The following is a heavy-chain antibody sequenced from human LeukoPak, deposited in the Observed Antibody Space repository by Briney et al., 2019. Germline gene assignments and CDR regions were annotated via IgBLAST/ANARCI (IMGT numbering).Heavy chain of an antibody. CDR2: TYYRSKWYN. CDR1: GDSVSSNSAA. CDR3: PRVDTAMTGYGWDV. D-gene: IGHD5-18*01. J-gene: IGHJ6*02. Sequence: SQTLSLTCAISGDSVSSNSAAWNWIRQSPSRGLEWLGRTYYRSKWYNDYAVSVKSRITINPDTSKNQFSLQLNSVTPEDTAVSYFPRVDTAMTGYGWDVWGQGTRVPVSS. V-gene: IGHV6-1*01.